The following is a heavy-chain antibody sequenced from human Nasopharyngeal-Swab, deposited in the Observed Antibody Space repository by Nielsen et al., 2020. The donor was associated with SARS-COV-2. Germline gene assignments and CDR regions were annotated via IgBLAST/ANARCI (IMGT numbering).Heavy chain of an antibody. CDR1: GYTFTSYG. Sequence: ASVKVSCKASGYTFTSYGISWVRQAPGQGLEWMGWISAYNGNTNYAQKLQGRVTMSTDTSTSTAYMELRSLRSDDTAVYYCARDQVRDKTNDYWGQGTLVTVSS. D-gene: IGHD3-10*01. CDR3: ARDQVRDKTNDY. J-gene: IGHJ4*02. CDR2: ISAYNGNT. V-gene: IGHV1-18*01.